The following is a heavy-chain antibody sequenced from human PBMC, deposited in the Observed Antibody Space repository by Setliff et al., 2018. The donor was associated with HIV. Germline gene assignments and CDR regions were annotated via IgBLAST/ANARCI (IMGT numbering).Heavy chain of an antibody. J-gene: IGHJ4*02. CDR1: GGTFTNSA. D-gene: IGHD3-10*01. CDR3: TRQTYYYGSGRYFPPDY. CDR2: IVPILGIA. V-gene: IGHV1-69*10. Sequence: ASVKVSCKASGGTFTNSAIGWVRQAPGQGLEWMGAIVPILGIANSAQKFQGRVTITTDESTNTAYMELSSLRSEDTAVYYCTRQTYYYGSGRYFPPDYWGQGTLVTVSS.